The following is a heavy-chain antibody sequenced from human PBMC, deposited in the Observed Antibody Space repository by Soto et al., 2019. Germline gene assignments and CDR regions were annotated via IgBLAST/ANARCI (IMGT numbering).Heavy chain of an antibody. J-gene: IGHJ1*01. CDR1: GGTFSSYA. D-gene: IGHD2-21*01. CDR2: IIPIFGTA. Sequence: SVKVSCKASGGTFSSYAISWVRQAPGQGLEWMGGIIPIFGTANYAQKFQGRVTITADESTSTAYMELSSLRSEDTAVYYCASVVAGRRNAVQHWGQGTLVTVSS. V-gene: IGHV1-69*13. CDR3: ASVVAGRRNAVQH.